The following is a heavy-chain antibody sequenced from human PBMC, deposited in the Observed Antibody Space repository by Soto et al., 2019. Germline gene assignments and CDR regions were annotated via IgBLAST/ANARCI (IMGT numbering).Heavy chain of an antibody. J-gene: IGHJ4*02. V-gene: IGHV4-39*01. CDR1: AGSISSSSYY. D-gene: IGHD3-16*02. CDR3: ARQTFGGGIVTMVVHFDS. Sequence: QLQLQESGPGLVKPSETLSLTCTVSAGSISSSSYYWGWIRQPPGKGLEWIGSIYYSGSTYYNPSLKSRVTISVDTSKNQFALKPSSGTAADTAVYYLARQTFGGGIVTMVVHFDSWGQGTLVTVSS. CDR2: IYYSGST.